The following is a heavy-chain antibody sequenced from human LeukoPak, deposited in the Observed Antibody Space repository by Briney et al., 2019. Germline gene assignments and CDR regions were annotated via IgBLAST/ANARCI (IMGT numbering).Heavy chain of an antibody. V-gene: IGHV3-30*04. Sequence: GGSLRLSCAASGFTFSDYAMHWVRQAPGKGLEWVAVISYDGSNKYYADSVKGRFTISRDNSKNTLYLQMNSLRAEDTAVYYCTRAELLSLDYWGQGTLVTVSS. D-gene: IGHD2-21*02. CDR2: ISYDGSNK. CDR1: GFTFSDYA. CDR3: TRAELLSLDY. J-gene: IGHJ4*02.